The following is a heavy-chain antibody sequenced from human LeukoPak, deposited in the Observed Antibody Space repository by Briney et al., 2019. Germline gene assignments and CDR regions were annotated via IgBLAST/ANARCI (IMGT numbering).Heavy chain of an antibody. CDR1: GGSISSGDYY. J-gene: IGHJ5*02. D-gene: IGHD2-2*01. CDR3: ARVGVVPAAIVWFDP. V-gene: IGHV4-30-4*01. Sequence: SETLSLTCTVSGGSISSGDYYWSWIRQPPGKDLEWIGYIYYSGSTYYNPSLKSRVTISVDTSKNQFSLKLSSVTAADTAVYYCARVGVVPAAIVWFDPWGQGTLVTVSS. CDR2: IYYSGST.